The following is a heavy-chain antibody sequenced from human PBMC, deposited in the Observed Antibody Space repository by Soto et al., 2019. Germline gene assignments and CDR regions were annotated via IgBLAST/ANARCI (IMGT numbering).Heavy chain of an antibody. CDR3: AKYCHNTTCYSRWFDP. J-gene: IGHJ5*02. CDR2: ITGSGGST. D-gene: IGHD2-2*01. V-gene: IGHV3-23*01. Sequence: EVQLLESGGGLVQPGGSLRLSCAASGFTFSSYAMSWVRQAPGKGLEWVSAITGSGGSTYYADSVKGRFTISRDNSKNTLYLQMNSLRVEDTAVYYCAKYCHNTTCYSRWFDPWGQGTLVTVSS. CDR1: GFTFSSYA.